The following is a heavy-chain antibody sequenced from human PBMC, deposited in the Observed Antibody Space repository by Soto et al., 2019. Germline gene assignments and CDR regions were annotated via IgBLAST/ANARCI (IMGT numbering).Heavy chain of an antibody. CDR1: GFTFDDYA. V-gene: IGHV3-9*01. Sequence: EVQLVESGGGLVQPGRSLRLSCAASGFTFDDYAMHWVRQAPGKGLEWVSGISWNSGSMGYSDSVKGRFTISRDNAKNSLYLRMNSLRAEDTAFYYCAKGTHNAFDIWGQGTIVTVSS. J-gene: IGHJ3*02. CDR3: AKGTHNAFDI. CDR2: ISWNSGSM.